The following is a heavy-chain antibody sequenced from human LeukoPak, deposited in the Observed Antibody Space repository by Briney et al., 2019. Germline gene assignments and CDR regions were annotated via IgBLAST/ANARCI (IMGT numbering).Heavy chain of an antibody. D-gene: IGHD6-13*01. CDR2: IIPIFGIA. Sequence: SVKVSCKASGGTFSSYAISWVRQAPGQGLEWMGMIIPIFGIANYAQKFQGRVTITADKSTSTAYMELSSLRSEDTAVYYCARDCNAAAAGTDWFDPWGQGTLVTVSS. J-gene: IGHJ5*02. CDR3: ARDCNAAAAGTDWFDP. V-gene: IGHV1-69*04. CDR1: GGTFSSYA.